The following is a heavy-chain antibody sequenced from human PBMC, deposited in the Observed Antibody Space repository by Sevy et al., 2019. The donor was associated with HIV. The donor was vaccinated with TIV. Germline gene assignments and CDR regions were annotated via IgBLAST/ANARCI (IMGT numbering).Heavy chain of an antibody. CDR3: ARHVCDLLEDDAFDI. V-gene: IGHV4-38-2*01. Sequence: SETLSLTCAVSGYSISSGYYWGWIRQPPGKGLEWIGSIFESGSTYYNPSLKSRVTISVDTSKNQFSLNLSSVTAADTAVYYCARHVCDLLEDDAFDIWGQGTMVTVSS. D-gene: IGHD1-1*01. J-gene: IGHJ3*02. CDR1: GYSISSGYY. CDR2: IFESGST.